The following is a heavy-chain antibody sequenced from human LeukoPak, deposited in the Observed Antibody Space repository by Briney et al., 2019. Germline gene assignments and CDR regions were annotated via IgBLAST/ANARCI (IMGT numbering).Heavy chain of an antibody. CDR3: TRSGIGSSGLQWMDY. V-gene: IGHV3-74*01. CDR2: INSDGSST. J-gene: IGHJ4*02. D-gene: IGHD6-19*01. CDR1: GFTFSSYW. Sequence: GGSLRLSCAASGFTFSSYWTHWVRQAPGKGLVWVSRINSDGSSTTYADSVKGRFTISRDNAKNTLYLQMSTLRAEDTAVYYCTRSGIGSSGLQWMDYWGQGTLVTVSS.